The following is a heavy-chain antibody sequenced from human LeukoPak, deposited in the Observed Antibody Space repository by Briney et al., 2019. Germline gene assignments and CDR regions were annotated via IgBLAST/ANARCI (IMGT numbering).Heavy chain of an antibody. D-gene: IGHD2-21*02. CDR2: IWYDGSNK. CDR3: ATVRGCGGDCYYIDY. CDR1: GITFSNYG. V-gene: IGHV3-33*01. Sequence: GGSLRLSCVASGITFSNYGMHWVRQAPGKGLEWVAIIWYDGSNKYYADSVKGRITISRDNSKNTLYLQMNSLRAEDTAVYYCATVRGCGGDCYYIDYWGQGTLVTVSS. J-gene: IGHJ4*02.